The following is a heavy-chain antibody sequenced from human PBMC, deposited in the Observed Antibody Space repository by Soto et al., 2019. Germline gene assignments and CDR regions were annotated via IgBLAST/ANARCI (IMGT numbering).Heavy chain of an antibody. CDR1: GFAVKYAR. V-gene: IGHV3-15*01. D-gene: IGHD3-16*01. J-gene: IGHJ3*01. CDR3: TTDWGSGTHYARAFDV. Sequence: VGSLRLSCAASGFAVKYARMTWVRQAPGKGLEWVGHIRSNIDGATTAYAAPVKGRFTISRDESKNTVDLQMNSLITEDTAVYYCTTDWGSGTHYARAFDVWGQGTMVTVSS. CDR2: IRSNIDGATT.